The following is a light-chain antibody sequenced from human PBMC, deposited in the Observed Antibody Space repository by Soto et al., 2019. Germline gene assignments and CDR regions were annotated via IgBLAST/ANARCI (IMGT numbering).Light chain of an antibody. CDR1: QSISSY. J-gene: IGKJ2*01. V-gene: IGKV1-39*01. Sequence: DIQMTQSPSYLSASVGDRVTITCRGSQSISSYLNWYQQKPGKAPKLLIYAASSLQSAVPSRFRGSGSGTDFTLNISSLRPEDFATYDCLQSYSTPGYTFGQWTKLEI. CDR3: LQSYSTPGYT. CDR2: AAS.